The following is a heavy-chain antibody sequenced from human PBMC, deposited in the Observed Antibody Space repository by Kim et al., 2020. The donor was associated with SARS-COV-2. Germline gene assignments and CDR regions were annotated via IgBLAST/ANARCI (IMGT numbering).Heavy chain of an antibody. Sequence: SETLSLTCAVYGGSFSGYYWSWIRQPPGKGLEWIGEINHSGSTNYNPSLKSRVTISVDTSKNQFSLKLSSVTAADTAVYYCARGGGSSSGYPPAVPVGAFDIWGQGTMVTVSS. CDR1: GGSFSGYY. CDR3: ARGGGSSSGYPPAVPVGAFDI. D-gene: IGHD3-22*01. V-gene: IGHV4-34*01. CDR2: INHSGST. J-gene: IGHJ3*02.